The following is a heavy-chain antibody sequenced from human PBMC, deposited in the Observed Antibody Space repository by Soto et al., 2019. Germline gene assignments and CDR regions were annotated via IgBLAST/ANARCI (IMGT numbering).Heavy chain of an antibody. CDR2: SRNKAKSYTT. J-gene: IGHJ5*02. CDR3: VRVIMSATSRFDP. CDR1: GFTFSDHY. V-gene: IGHV3-72*01. D-gene: IGHD2-21*01. Sequence: EVQLVESGGGLVQPGGSLRLSCEASGFTFSDHYMDWVRQAPGKGLEWVGRSRNKAKSYTTAYATSVKGRFTISRDDSKNSLYLQMSSLKTEDTALYYCVRVIMSATSRFDPWGQGTLVTVSS.